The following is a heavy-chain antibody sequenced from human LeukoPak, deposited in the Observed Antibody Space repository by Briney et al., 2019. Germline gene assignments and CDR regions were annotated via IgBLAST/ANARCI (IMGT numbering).Heavy chain of an antibody. V-gene: IGHV1-18*01. Sequence: ASVKVSCKTSGYIFTNYGVSWVRQAPGQGLEWMGWIDVYNGHTIYAQEFQGRVTLTTDTSTSTAHMDLRSLRSDDTAVYYCVRDSDHTPDYWGQGTLVTVSS. CDR1: GYIFTNYG. CDR2: IDVYNGHT. CDR3: VRDSDHTPDY. D-gene: IGHD3-10*01. J-gene: IGHJ4*02.